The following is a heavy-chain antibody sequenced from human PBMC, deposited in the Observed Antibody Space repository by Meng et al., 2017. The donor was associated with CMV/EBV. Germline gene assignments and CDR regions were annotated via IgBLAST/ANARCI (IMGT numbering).Heavy chain of an antibody. CDR3: ARAQYSSSCDY. V-gene: IGHV4-34*01. D-gene: IGHD6-13*01. CDR1: GGSCSGYY. J-gene: IGHJ4*02. CDR2: IYYSGST. Sequence: QVQLQQGGAGLLKPSETLSLTCAVYGGSCSGYYWSWIRQPPGKGLEWIGYIYYSGSTYYNPSLKSRVTISVDTSKNQFSLKLSSVTAVDTAVYYCARAQYSSSCDYWGQGTLVTVSS.